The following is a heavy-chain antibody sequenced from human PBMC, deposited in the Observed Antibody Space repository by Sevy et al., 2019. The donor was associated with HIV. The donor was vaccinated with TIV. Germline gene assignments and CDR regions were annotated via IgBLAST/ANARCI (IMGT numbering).Heavy chain of an antibody. CDR1: GGSVSSGDYY. D-gene: IGHD6-13*01. J-gene: IGHJ4*02. Sequence: SETLSLTFAVSGGSVSSGDYYWSWIRQPPGKGLEWIGYVSYIGCTNYSPSLKSRLTISVDTSRIQFSLKRNSVTAADTAVYYSARDRIAAAGGHFDYWGQGILVTVSS. CDR2: VSYIGCT. CDR3: ARDRIAAAGGHFDY. V-gene: IGHV4-61*08.